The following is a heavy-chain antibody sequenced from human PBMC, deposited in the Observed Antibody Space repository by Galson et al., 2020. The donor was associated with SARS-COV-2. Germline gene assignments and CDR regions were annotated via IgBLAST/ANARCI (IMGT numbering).Heavy chain of an antibody. J-gene: IGHJ4*02. D-gene: IGHD3-10*01. CDR2: IYSGGST. Sequence: GGSLRLSCAASGFTVSSNYMSWVRQAPGKGLEWVSVIYSGGSTYYADSVKGRFTISRDNSKNTLYLQMNSLRAEDTAVYYCAREAGSGSYRFDYWGQGTLVTVSS. V-gene: IGHV3-53*01. CDR3: AREAGSGSYRFDY. CDR1: GFTVSSNY.